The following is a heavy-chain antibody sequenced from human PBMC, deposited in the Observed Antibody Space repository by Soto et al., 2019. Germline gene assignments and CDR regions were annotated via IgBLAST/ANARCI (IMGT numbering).Heavy chain of an antibody. Sequence: EVQLLESGGGLVQPGGSLRISCAASGITFSDSAIHWVRQASGKGLEWIGRIKPRSENYATAYAASVTGRFTFFRDDSQKMAYLQMNSLTTEYTAIYFCSTLSQEEVFWLDPWGQGTLVTVSS. V-gene: IGHV3-73*02. J-gene: IGHJ5*02. CDR3: STLSQEEVFWLDP. CDR2: IKPRSENYAT. CDR1: GITFSDSA.